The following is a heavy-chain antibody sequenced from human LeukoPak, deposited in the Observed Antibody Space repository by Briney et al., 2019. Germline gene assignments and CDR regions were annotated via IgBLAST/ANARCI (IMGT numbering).Heavy chain of an antibody. J-gene: IGHJ4*02. CDR2: VNHSGST. V-gene: IGHV4-34*01. D-gene: IGHD6-13*01. Sequence: PSETLSLTCAVYGGSFSGYYWSWIRQPPGKGLEWIGEVNHSGSTNYNPSLKSRVTISVDTSKNQFSLKLSSVTAADTAVYYCARGGGIAAAGNYWGQGTLVTVSS. CDR3: ARGGGIAAAGNY. CDR1: GGSFSGYY.